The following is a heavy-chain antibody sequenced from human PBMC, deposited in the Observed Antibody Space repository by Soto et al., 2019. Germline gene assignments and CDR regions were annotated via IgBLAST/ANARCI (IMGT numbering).Heavy chain of an antibody. CDR1: GFTFSSYG. CDR2: ISYDGSNK. D-gene: IGHD2-2*01. Sequence: GGSLRLSCAASGFTFSSYGMHWVRQAPGKGLEWVAVISYDGSNKYYADSVKGRFTISRDNSKNTLYLQMNSLRAEDTAVYYCAKDRTLYQLLPSYYFDYWGQGTLVTVSS. V-gene: IGHV3-30*18. CDR3: AKDRTLYQLLPSYYFDY. J-gene: IGHJ4*02.